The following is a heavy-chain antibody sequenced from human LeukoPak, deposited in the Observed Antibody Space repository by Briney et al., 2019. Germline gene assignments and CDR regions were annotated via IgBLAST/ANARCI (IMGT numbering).Heavy chain of an antibody. V-gene: IGHV3-30*04. CDR2: VSYDGSIK. D-gene: IGHD6-19*01. Sequence: PGRSLRLSCAASGFTFSSYAMHWVRQAPGKGLEWVAVVSYDGSIKYYADSVKGRFTISRDNSKNTLSLQMNSLRVEDTAVYYCVRDRRAVAIYLGYWGQGTLVTVSS. J-gene: IGHJ4*02. CDR3: VRDRRAVAIYLGY. CDR1: GFTFSSYA.